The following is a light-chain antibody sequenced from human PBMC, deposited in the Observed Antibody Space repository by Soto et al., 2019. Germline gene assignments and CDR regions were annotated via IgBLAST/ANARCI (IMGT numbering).Light chain of an antibody. CDR3: QQYNNWPET. V-gene: IGKV3-15*01. CDR1: QSVDSG. J-gene: IGKJ1*01. CDR2: DAS. Sequence: ETVLPPPPGTLSLPPVERATLSSRPSQSVDSGSLAWYQQKPGQAPRLLISDASTRATGIPARFSGSGSGTEFTLTISSLQSDDFAVYYCQQYNNWPETFGQGTKVDI.